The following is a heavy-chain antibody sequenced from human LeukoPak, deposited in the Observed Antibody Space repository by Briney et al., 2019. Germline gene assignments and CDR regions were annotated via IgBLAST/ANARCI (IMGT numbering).Heavy chain of an antibody. V-gene: IGHV4-4*02. CDR3: ARVAWIPIGGVIVTAFDY. Sequence: DPSETLSLTCAVSGGSISGDSWWSWVRQSPGKGLEWIGEIHHSGDTDYNSSLKSRVTISLDKSKTQFSLTLNSVTAADTAVYYCARVAWIPIGGVIVTAFDYWGQGTLVTVSS. D-gene: IGHD3-16*02. CDR1: GGSISGDSW. CDR2: IHHSGDT. J-gene: IGHJ4*02.